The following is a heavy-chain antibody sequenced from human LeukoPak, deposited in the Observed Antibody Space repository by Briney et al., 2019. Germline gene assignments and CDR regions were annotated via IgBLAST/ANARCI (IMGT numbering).Heavy chain of an antibody. J-gene: IGHJ4*02. Sequence: PGGSLRLSCAASGFAFSSHWMTWVRQVPGRGPEWVANVNRDGSETYYLDSVKGRFTISKDNAKNSLYLQMNSLRAEDTAVYYCAKDSSYGLYLFDYWGQGTLVTVSS. CDR3: AKDSSYGLYLFDY. CDR1: GFAFSSHW. D-gene: IGHD5-18*01. CDR2: VNRDGSET. V-gene: IGHV3-7*03.